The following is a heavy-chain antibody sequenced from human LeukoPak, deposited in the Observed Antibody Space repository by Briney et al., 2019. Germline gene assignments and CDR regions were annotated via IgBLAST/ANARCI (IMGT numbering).Heavy chain of an antibody. CDR1: GFTFRSYW. CDR3: AKDQGSGFCYY. J-gene: IGHJ4*02. V-gene: IGHV3-7*01. CDR2: IKQDGSEK. D-gene: IGHD6-19*01. Sequence: GGSLRPSCAASGFTFRSYWMSWVRQAPGKGLEWVANIKQDGSEKYYVDSVKGRFTISRDNAKNSLYLQMNSLRAEDTAVYYCAKDQGSGFCYYWGRGTLVTVSS.